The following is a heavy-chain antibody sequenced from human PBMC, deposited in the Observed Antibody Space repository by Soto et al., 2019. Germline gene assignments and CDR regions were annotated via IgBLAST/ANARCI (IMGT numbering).Heavy chain of an antibody. CDR2: IYWDDDK. V-gene: IGHV2-5*02. CDR1: GFSLSTSGVG. D-gene: IGHD4-17*01. J-gene: IGHJ4*02. CDR3: AHSTTVTTPVDY. Sequence: QITLKESGPTLVKLTQTLTLTCTFSGFSLSTSGVGVGWIRQPPGKALEWLALIYWDDDKRYSPSLKSRLTITKDTSKNQVVLTVTNMDPVDTATYYCAHSTTVTTPVDYWGQGTLVTVSS.